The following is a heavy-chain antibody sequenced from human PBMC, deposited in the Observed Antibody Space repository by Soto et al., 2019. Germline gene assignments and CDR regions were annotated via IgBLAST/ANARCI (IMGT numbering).Heavy chain of an antibody. CDR1: GFSLSTSVVG. J-gene: IGHJ4*02. Sequence: QITLKESGPTLVKPTQTLTLTCTFSGFSLSTSVVGVGWIRQPPGKALEWLALVYWDDDQRYSPSLNSRLTITMDTSKNPVVRTMTNMDTVDTATYYCAHSETTVARLDYFDYWGQGTLVTVSS. CDR3: AHSETTVARLDYFDY. V-gene: IGHV2-5*02. CDR2: VYWDDDQ. D-gene: IGHD4-17*01.